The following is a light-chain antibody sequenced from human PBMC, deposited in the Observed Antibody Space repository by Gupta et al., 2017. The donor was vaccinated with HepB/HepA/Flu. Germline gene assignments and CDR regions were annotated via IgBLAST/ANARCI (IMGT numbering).Light chain of an antibody. Sequence: DIVMTQSPDSLAVSLGERATINCKSSQSVLYRSNTKNYLAWYQQKPGQPPKLLIYWASTRESGVPDRFSGSGSETDFTLTISSLQAEDVAVYYCQQYYDIPRTFGQGTKVEIK. CDR1: QSVLYRSNTKNY. J-gene: IGKJ1*01. V-gene: IGKV4-1*01. CDR2: WAS. CDR3: QQYYDIPRT.